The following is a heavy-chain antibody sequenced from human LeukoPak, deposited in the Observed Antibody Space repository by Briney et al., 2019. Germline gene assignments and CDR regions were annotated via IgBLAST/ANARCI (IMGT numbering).Heavy chain of an antibody. Sequence: GGSLRLSCAASGFTFSSYGMSWVRQAPGKGLEWVSAISGTAGDTYYPGSVKGRFTISRENAKNSLYLQMNSLRAGDTAVYYCARESSGWPYFDYWGQGTLVTVSS. V-gene: IGHV3-13*01. CDR2: ISGTAGDT. D-gene: IGHD6-19*01. J-gene: IGHJ4*02. CDR3: ARESSGWPYFDY. CDR1: GFTFSSYG.